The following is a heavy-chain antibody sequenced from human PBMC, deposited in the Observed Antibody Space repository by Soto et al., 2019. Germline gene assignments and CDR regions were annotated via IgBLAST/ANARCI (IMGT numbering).Heavy chain of an antibody. CDR1: GGTFISYA. D-gene: IGHD2-15*01. CDR2: IIAIIATA. J-gene: IGHJ6*02. Sequence: SVKVSCKASGGTFISYAISWVRQAPGHGLEWMGGIIAIIATANYAQKFQGRVMITVDKSTSTAYMELSSLRSEDTAVYYCARIPRIYYYYGMDVWGQGTTVTVSS. CDR3: ARIPRIYYYYGMDV. V-gene: IGHV1-69*06.